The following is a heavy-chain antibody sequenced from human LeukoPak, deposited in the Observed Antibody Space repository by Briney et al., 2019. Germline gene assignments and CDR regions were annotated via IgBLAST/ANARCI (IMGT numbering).Heavy chain of an antibody. CDR1: GFTFSTYS. Sequence: GGSLRLSCGASGFTFSTYSMNWVRQAPGKGLEWVSYITDSGRTIYYADSVKGRFTISRDNAKNSLFLQMNSLRAEDTAVYYCARGEVVTASLPDYLYYYMDVWGKGTTVTISS. D-gene: IGHD2-21*02. J-gene: IGHJ6*03. CDR3: ARGEVVTASLPDYLYYYMDV. CDR2: ITDSGRTI. V-gene: IGHV3-48*04.